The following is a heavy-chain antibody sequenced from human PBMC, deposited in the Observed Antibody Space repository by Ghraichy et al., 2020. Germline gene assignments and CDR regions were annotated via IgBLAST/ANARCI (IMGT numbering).Heavy chain of an antibody. CDR1: GGSISSSSNY. J-gene: IGHJ3*02. CDR2: IYYSGST. V-gene: IGHV4-39*01. CDR3: ARVHCSSSTCFFPDAFDM. Sequence: ESLNISCTVSGGSISSSSNYWGWIRQPPGKGLEWIGNIYYSGSTYYNPSLKSRVTISVDTSKNQFSLKLSSVTAADTALYYCARVHCSSSTCFFPDAFDMWGQGTVVTVSP. D-gene: IGHD2-15*01.